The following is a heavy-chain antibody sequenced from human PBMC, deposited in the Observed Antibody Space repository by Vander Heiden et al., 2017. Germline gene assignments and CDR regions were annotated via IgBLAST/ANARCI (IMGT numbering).Heavy chain of an antibody. J-gene: IGHJ4*02. V-gene: IGHV3-7*01. CDR1: GFTFSRYW. CDR3: AREQVATIAIAYFDY. CDR2: IKQDGSEK. Sequence: EVQLVESGGGLVQPGGSLRLSCAASGFTFSRYWMSWVRQGPGKGLEWVANIKQDGSEKYYVDSVKGRFTISRDNAKNSLYLQMNSLRAEDTAVYYCAREQVATIAIAYFDYWGQGTLVTVSS. D-gene: IGHD5-12*01.